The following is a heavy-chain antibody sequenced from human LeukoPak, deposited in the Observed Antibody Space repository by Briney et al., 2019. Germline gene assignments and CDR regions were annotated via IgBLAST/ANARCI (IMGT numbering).Heavy chain of an antibody. Sequence: SETLSLTCTVSGDSITSGNFCWGWPRQPPGRRLEWIGCVYISGSTKDNPSLKSRVMISVDTSKNQFSLNLDSVTDADAAVYYCARDRETIDYWGQGTQVTVSS. CDR1: GDSITSGNFC. V-gene: IGHV4-61*01. D-gene: IGHD1-1*01. CDR3: ARDRETIDY. J-gene: IGHJ4*02. CDR2: VYISGST.